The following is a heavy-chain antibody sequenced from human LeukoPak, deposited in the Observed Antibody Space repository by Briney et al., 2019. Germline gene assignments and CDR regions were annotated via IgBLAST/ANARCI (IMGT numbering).Heavy chain of an antibody. V-gene: IGHV3-9*01. J-gene: IGHJ5*02. CDR3: AKDAGLRYFDWWNWFDP. Sequence: GGSLRLSCAASGFTFDDYAMHWVRQAPGKGLEWVSGISWNSGSIGYADSVKGRFTISRDNAKNSLYLQMNSLRAEDTALYYCAKDAGLRYFDWWNWFDPWGQGTLVTVSS. CDR1: GFTFDDYA. CDR2: ISWNSGSI. D-gene: IGHD3-9*01.